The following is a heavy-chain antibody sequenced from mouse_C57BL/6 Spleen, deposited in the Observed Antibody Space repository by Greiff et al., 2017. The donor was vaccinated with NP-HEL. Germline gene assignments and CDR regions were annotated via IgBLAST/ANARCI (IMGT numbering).Heavy chain of an antibody. CDR3: ARRGSFFTTVVVFDY. V-gene: IGHV1-69*01. CDR2: IDPSDSYT. J-gene: IGHJ2*01. D-gene: IGHD1-1*01. Sequence: QVQLQQPGAELVMPGASVKLSCKASGYTFTSYWMHWVKQRPGQGLEWIGEIDPSDSYTNYNQKFKGKSTLTVDKSSSTAYMQLSSLTSEDSAVYYCARRGSFFTTVVVFDYWGQGTTLTVSS. CDR1: GYTFTSYW.